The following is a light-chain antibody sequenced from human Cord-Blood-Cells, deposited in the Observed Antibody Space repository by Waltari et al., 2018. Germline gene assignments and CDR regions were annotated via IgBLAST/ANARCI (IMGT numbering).Light chain of an antibody. CDR2: WAS. CDR3: QQYYSTPCT. J-gene: IGKJ2*02. V-gene: IGKV4-1*01. CDR1: QSVLYSSNNMNY. Sequence: DIVMTQPPDSLAVSLGERATINCKPSQSVLYSSNNMNYLAWYQQKPGQTPKLLIYWASTRECGVPDRFSGSGSGTDFTLTISSLQAEDVAVYYCQQYYSTPCTFGQGTKLEIK.